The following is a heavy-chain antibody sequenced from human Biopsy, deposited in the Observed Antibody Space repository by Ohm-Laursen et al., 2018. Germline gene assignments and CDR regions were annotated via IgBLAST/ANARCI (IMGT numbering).Heavy chain of an antibody. J-gene: IGHJ5*02. CDR3: ARGGFGLDGYNSP. Sequence: TLSLTCTVSGGPLNSYYWSWIRQSPGKGLEWIGYIYYSGIAANYNPSLKGRVTISVDTSKHQFSLRLTSATAADTAVYYCARGGFGLDGYNSPWGRGTLVIVSS. D-gene: IGHD5-24*01. V-gene: IGHV4-59*01. CDR1: GGPLNSYY. CDR2: IYYSGIA.